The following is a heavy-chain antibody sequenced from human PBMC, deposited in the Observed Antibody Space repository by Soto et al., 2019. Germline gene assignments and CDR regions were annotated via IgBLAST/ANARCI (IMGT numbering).Heavy chain of an antibody. J-gene: IGHJ6*03. CDR2: INHSGST. CDR3: ARVMWLVRYYYYYMDV. V-gene: IGHV4-34*01. CDR1: GGSFSGYY. D-gene: IGHD6-19*01. Sequence: PSETLSLTCAVYGGSFSGYYWSWIRQPPGKGLEWIGEINHSGSTNYNPSLKSRVTISVDTSKNQFSLKLSSVSAADTAVYYCARVMWLVRYYYYYMDVRGKGTTVT.